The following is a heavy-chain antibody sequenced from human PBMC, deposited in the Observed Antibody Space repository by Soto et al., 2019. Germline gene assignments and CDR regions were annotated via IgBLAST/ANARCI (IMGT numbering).Heavy chain of an antibody. CDR3: ARGPTYYDILTGYSPPPYYYYYMDV. D-gene: IGHD3-9*01. Sequence: QVQLVQSGAEVKKPGASVKVSCKASGYTFTSYGISWVRQAPGQGLEWMGWISAYNGNTNYAQKLQGRVTMTTDKSTRTAYLELRSLRSDDTAGYYCARGPTYYDILTGYSPPPYYYYYMDVWGKGTTVTVSS. CDR1: GYTFTSYG. V-gene: IGHV1-18*01. CDR2: ISAYNGNT. J-gene: IGHJ6*03.